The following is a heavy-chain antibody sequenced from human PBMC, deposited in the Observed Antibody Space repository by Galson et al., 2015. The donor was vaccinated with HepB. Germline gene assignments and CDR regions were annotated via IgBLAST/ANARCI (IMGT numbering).Heavy chain of an antibody. J-gene: IGHJ4*02. D-gene: IGHD5-24*01. V-gene: IGHV3-33*06. CDR3: AKHLPSGHRRDGYIFDY. Sequence: SLRLSCAASGFTFSRYDMHWVRQTPGKGLEWVAVIWYDGSNKYYADSVKGRFTISRDNSKNTLYLQMNSLRAEDTAVYYCAKHLPSGHRRDGYIFDYWGQGTLVTVSS. CDR1: GFTFSRYD. CDR2: IWYDGSNK.